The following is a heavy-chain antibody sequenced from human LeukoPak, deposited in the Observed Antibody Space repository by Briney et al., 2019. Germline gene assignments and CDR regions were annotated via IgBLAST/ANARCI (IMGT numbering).Heavy chain of an antibody. J-gene: IGHJ6*02. CDR2: INHSGST. D-gene: IGHD1-1*01. V-gene: IGHV4-34*01. Sequence: PSETLSLTCAVYGASFSVYYWSWIRQPPRSGMEWIGEINHSGSTNYNPSLKSRVTISVDTSKNQYSLKLSSVTAADTAVYYCARGKVTTTPLYGMDVWGQGTTVTVSS. CDR3: ARGKVTTTPLYGMDV. CDR1: GASFSVYY.